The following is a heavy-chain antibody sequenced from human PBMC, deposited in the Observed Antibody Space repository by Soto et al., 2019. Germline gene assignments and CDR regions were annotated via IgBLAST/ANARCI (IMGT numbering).Heavy chain of an antibody. V-gene: IGHV3-23*01. CDR1: GFTFSSYA. CDR3: AKGSLDDDFWSGYLGVFEY. D-gene: IGHD3-3*01. J-gene: IGHJ4*02. Sequence: EVQLLESGGGLVQPGGSLRLSCAASGFTFSSYAMSWVRQAPGKGLEWVSAISGSGGSTYYADSVKGRFTISRDNSKNTLYLQMNSRRAEETAVYYCAKGSLDDDFWSGYLGVFEYWGQGTLVTVSS. CDR2: ISGSGGST.